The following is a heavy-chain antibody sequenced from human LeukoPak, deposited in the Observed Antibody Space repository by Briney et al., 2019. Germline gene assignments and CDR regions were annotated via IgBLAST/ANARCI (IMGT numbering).Heavy chain of an antibody. D-gene: IGHD6-13*01. CDR3: AKAYSSSWYDTLFD. CDR1: GFTFSSYG. CDR2: IPYDGSNK. Sequence: GGSLRLSCAASGFTFSSYGMHWVRQAPGKGLEWVAVIPYDGSNKYYAGSVKGRFTISRDNSKNTLYLQMNSLRAEDTAVYYCAKAYSSSWYDTLFDWGQGTLVTVSS. V-gene: IGHV3-30*18. J-gene: IGHJ4*02.